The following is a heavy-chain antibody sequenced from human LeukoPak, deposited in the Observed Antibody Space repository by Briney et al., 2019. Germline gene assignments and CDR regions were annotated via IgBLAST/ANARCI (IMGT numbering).Heavy chain of an antibody. CDR2: IYYSGST. Sequence: PSETLSLTCTVSGGSISSGDYYWSWIRQPRGKGLEWIVYIYYSGSTYYNPSLKSRVTISVDTSKNQFSLKLSSVTAADTAVYYCARGGGYRSGGSCYSTGERFDPWGQGTLVTVSS. J-gene: IGHJ5*02. CDR1: GGSISSGDYY. V-gene: IGHV4-30-4*01. D-gene: IGHD2-15*01. CDR3: ARGGGYRSGGSCYSTGERFDP.